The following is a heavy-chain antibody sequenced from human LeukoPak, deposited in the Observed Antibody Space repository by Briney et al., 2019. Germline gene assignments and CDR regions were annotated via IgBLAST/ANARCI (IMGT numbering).Heavy chain of an antibody. Sequence: SETLSLTCTVSGGSISSYYWSWIRQPPGKGLEWIGYIYNSGSTNHNPSLKSRVTISLDTSKNQFSLKLSSVTAADTAVYYCARAPTTMVTPYYFDYWGQVTLVTVSP. CDR1: GGSISSYY. J-gene: IGHJ4*02. D-gene: IGHD4-23*01. CDR2: IYNSGST. V-gene: IGHV4-59*01. CDR3: ARAPTTMVTPYYFDY.